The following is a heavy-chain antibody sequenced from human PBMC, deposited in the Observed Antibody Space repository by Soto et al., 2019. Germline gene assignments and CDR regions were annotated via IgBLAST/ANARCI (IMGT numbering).Heavy chain of an antibody. J-gene: IGHJ4*02. D-gene: IGHD5-12*01. CDR1: GGSISNYY. V-gene: IGHV4-59*01. CDR2: IYYSGST. CDR3: ARDSDGYTDY. Sequence: PSETLSLTCTVSGGSISNYYWSWIRQPPGKGLEWIGYIYYSGSTNYNPSLKSRVTISVDTSKNQFSLKLSSVTAADTAVYYCARDSDGYTDYWGQGTLVTVSS.